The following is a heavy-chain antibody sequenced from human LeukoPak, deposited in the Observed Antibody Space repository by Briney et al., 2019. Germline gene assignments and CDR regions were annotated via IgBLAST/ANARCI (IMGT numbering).Heavy chain of an antibody. Sequence: GASVKVSCKVSGYTLTELSMHWVRQAPGKGLEWMGGFDPEDGETIYAQKFQGRVTMTEDTSTDTAYMELSSLRSEETAVYYCATDNPYCYDSSGYPPRFDYWGQGTLVTVSS. CDR1: GYTLTELS. CDR3: ATDNPYCYDSSGYPPRFDY. D-gene: IGHD3-22*01. J-gene: IGHJ4*02. CDR2: FDPEDGET. V-gene: IGHV1-24*01.